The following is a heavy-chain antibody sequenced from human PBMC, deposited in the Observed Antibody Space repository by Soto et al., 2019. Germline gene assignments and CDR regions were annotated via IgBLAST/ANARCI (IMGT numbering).Heavy chain of an antibody. D-gene: IGHD5-12*01. V-gene: IGHV3-33*01. CDR3: ARDNLVATDYYHYLMAF. J-gene: IGHJ6*02. Sequence: GGSLRLSCAASGFTFSSYGMHWVRQAPGKGLEWVAVIWYDGSNKYYADSVKGRFTISRDNSKNTLYLQMNSLRAEDTAVYYCARDNLVATDYYHYLMAFWGQGSSVPGSS. CDR1: GFTFSSYG. CDR2: IWYDGSNK.